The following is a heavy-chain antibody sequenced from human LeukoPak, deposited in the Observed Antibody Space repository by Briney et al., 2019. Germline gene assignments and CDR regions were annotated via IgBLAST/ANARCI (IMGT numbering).Heavy chain of an antibody. V-gene: IGHV1-18*01. CDR3: ARIVESSGWYGYYYYYMDV. CDR1: GYTFTSYG. CDR2: ISAYNGNT. D-gene: IGHD6-19*01. Sequence: GASVKVSCKASGYTFTSYGISWVRQAPGQGLEWMGWISAYNGNTNYAQKLQGRVTMTTDTSTSTAYMELRSLRSDDTAVYYCARIVESSGWYGYYYYYMDVWGKGTTVTVSS. J-gene: IGHJ6*03.